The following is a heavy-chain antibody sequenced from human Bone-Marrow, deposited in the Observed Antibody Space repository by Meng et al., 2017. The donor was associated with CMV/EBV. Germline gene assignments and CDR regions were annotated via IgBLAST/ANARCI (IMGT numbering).Heavy chain of an antibody. CDR1: GYSFTSYW. J-gene: IGHJ4*02. V-gene: IGHV5-51*01. CDR2: IYPGDSDT. D-gene: IGHD4-11*01. Sequence: GESLKISCKGSGYSFTSYWIGWVRQMPGKGLEWMGIIYPGDSDTRYSPSFQGQVTISADKSISTAYLQWSSLKASDTAMYYCARTLPYSNYGGHCDYWGQGNLITVYS. CDR3: ARTLPYSNYGGHCDY.